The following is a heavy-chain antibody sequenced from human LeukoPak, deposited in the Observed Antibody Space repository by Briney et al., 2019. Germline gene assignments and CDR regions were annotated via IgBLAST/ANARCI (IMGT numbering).Heavy chain of an antibody. CDR2: ISYDGSNK. D-gene: IGHD2-2*01. J-gene: IGHJ4*02. Sequence: AGGSLRLSCAASGFTFSSYAMHWVRQAPGKGLEWVAVISYDGSNKYYADSVKGRFTISRDNSKNTLYLQMNSLRAEDTAVYYCARDRKMVVVPAAPPFFDYWGQGTLVTVSS. CDR1: GFTFSSYA. V-gene: IGHV3-30-3*01. CDR3: ARDRKMVVVPAAPPFFDY.